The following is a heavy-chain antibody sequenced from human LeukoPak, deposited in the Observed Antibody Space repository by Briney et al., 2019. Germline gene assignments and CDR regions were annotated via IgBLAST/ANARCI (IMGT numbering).Heavy chain of an antibody. CDR3: AKDRRYYDSSGYYSYYFDY. CDR2: ISGSGGST. Sequence: RTGGSLRLSCAASGFNFGTFWMSWVRQAPGRGLEWVSAISGSGGSTYYADSVKGRFTISRDNSKNTLYLQMNSPRAEDTAVYYCAKDRRYYDSSGYYSYYFDYWGQGTLVTVSS. J-gene: IGHJ4*02. V-gene: IGHV3-23*01. D-gene: IGHD3-22*01. CDR1: GFNFGTFW.